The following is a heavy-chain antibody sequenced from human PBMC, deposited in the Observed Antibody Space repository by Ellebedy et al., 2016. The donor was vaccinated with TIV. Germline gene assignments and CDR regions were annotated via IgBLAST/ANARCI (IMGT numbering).Heavy chain of an antibody. V-gene: IGHV4-59*13. CDR3: ARYKLELRVQYYFDY. CDR1: GGSISSYY. CDR2: IYYSGST. Sequence: SETLSLXXTVSGGSISSYYWSWIRQPPGKGLEWIGYIYYSGSTNYNPSLKSRVTISVDTSKNQFSLKLSSVTAADTAVYYCARYKLELRVQYYFDYWGQGTLVTVSS. J-gene: IGHJ4*02. D-gene: IGHD1-7*01.